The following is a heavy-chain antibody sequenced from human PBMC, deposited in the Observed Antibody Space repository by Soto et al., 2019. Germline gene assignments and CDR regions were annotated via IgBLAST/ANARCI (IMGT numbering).Heavy chain of an antibody. V-gene: IGHV4-39*01. Sequence: SDTLSLLCTVSGGSISSSSYYWCWIRQPPGRGLEWIGRIYYSGSTYYNPSLNRQVTMYGATSKNQSSLMLSSVPAADTSVYYCARRQFGQAVRFRDYWGQGTLVTVS. CDR2: IYYSGST. CDR3: ARRQFGQAVRFRDY. D-gene: IGHD3-10*01. CDR1: GGSISSSSYY. J-gene: IGHJ4*02.